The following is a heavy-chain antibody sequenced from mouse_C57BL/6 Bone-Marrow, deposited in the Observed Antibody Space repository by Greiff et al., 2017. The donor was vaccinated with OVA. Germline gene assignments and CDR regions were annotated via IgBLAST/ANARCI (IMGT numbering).Heavy chain of an antibody. CDR1: GYTFPDYN. V-gene: IGHV1-22*01. CDR3: ARDDGSSYWYFDV. D-gene: IGHD1-1*01. Sequence: EVQLQQSGPELVKPGASVKMSCKASGYTFPDYNMHWVKQSHGKSLEWIGYINPNNGGTSSNQKFKGKATLTVNKSSSTAYMELRSLTSEDSAVYYCARDDGSSYWYFDVWGTGTTVTVSS. CDR2: INPNNGGT. J-gene: IGHJ1*03.